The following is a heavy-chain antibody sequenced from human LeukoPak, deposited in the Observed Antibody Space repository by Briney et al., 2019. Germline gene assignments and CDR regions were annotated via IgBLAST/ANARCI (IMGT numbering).Heavy chain of an antibody. D-gene: IGHD5-12*01. Sequence: SETLSLTCAVYGGSFSGYYWSWVRQPPGKGLEWIGEINHSGSTNYNPSLKSRVTISVDTSKNQFSLKLSSVTGADTAVHYCARGYSGYALPFDIGGQGTMVTVFS. CDR1: GGSFSGYY. J-gene: IGHJ3*02. V-gene: IGHV4-34*01. CDR2: INHSGST. CDR3: ARGYSGYALPFDI.